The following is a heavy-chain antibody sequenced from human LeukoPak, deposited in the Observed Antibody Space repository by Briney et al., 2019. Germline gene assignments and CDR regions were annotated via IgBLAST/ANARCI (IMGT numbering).Heavy chain of an antibody. CDR3: ARDAVDTANAV. D-gene: IGHD5-18*01. CDR1: GFTFTTYW. J-gene: IGHJ6*02. Sequence: GGSLRLSCAASGFTFTTYWMHWVRQAPGKGLVWISHINSDGSITSYADSVKGRFTISRDNAKNTLYLQMNSLRAEDTAVYYCARDAVDTANAVWGQGTTVTVSS. CDR2: INSDGSIT. V-gene: IGHV3-74*01.